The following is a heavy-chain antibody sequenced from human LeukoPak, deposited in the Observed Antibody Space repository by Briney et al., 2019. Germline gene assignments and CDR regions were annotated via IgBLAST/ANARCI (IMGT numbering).Heavy chain of an antibody. CDR3: ARGFDYYDSSGYLGY. CDR1: GDSISSGSFY. Sequence: SETLSLTCTVSGDSISSGSFYWSWIRQPAGKRLEWIGRVYSSGRTNYNPSLRSRVTISVDTSKSHFSLRLSSVTAADTAVYYCARGFDYYDSSGYLGYWGQGTLVTVSS. D-gene: IGHD3-22*01. CDR2: VYSSGRT. J-gene: IGHJ4*02. V-gene: IGHV4-61*02.